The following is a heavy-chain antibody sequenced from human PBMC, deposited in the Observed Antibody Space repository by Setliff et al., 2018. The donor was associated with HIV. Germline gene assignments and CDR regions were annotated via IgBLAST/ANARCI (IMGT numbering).Heavy chain of an antibody. J-gene: IGHJ4*02. CDR2: ISSSSTYI. D-gene: IGHD2-8*01. Sequence: GGSLRLSCAASGFSFSTYTMNWVRQAPGKGLEFVSSISSSSTYIDYAESVKGRFTISRDTAKNSLYLQMNSLRAEDTAVYFCARDDALDCWGQGTLVTVSS. CDR1: GFSFSTYT. V-gene: IGHV3-21*01. CDR3: ARDDALDC.